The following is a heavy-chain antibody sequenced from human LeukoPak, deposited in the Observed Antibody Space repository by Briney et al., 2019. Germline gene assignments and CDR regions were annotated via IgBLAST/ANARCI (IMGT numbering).Heavy chain of an antibody. CDR1: GGFISSGHW. V-gene: IGHV4-4*02. CDR2: VFHSGST. J-gene: IGHJ4*02. CDR3: SRTSYNSGPTPGGY. Sequence: SESLSLTCTVSGGFISSGHWWSWDRQSPGKGLEWIGEVFHSGSTNYNPSLESRVIISVDTSKREFFLKLHSVTAADTAVYYCSRTSYNSGPTPGGYWGRGTLVTVSS. D-gene: IGHD3-10*01.